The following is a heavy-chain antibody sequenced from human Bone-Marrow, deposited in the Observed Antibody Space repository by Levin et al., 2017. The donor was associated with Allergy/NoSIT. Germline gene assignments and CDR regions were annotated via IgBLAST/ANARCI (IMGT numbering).Heavy chain of an antibody. J-gene: IGHJ4*02. CDR3: ARDALWSQDC. CDR1: GFPFSSYW. V-gene: IGHV3-7*04. D-gene: IGHD3-10*01. CDR2: IKEDGSEK. Sequence: GGSLRLSCAASGFPFSSYWMSWVRQAPGKGLEWVANIKEDGSEKNYVDSVKGRFAISRDNAKNSLYLQVNSLRVEDTAVYYCARDALWSQDCWGQGTLVTVSS.